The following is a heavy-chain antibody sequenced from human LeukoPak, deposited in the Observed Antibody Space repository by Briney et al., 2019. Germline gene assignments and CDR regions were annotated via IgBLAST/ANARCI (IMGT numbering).Heavy chain of an antibody. Sequence: SETLSLTCTVSGGSISIYYWSWIRQSPGKGLEWIGYIYYTGSTNYNPSLKSRVNISLDTSKNQFSLRLNSVTAADTAVYYCATLDYDDNDAFDIWGQGRMVTVSS. CDR2: IYYTGST. D-gene: IGHD4-17*01. CDR3: ATLDYDDNDAFDI. CDR1: GGSISIYY. V-gene: IGHV4-59*08. J-gene: IGHJ3*02.